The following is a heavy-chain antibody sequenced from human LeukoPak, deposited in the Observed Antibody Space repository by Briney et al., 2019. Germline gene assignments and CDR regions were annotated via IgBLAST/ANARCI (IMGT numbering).Heavy chain of an antibody. CDR2: IKQDGSEK. D-gene: IGHD2-8*01. Sequence: NPGGSLRLSCAASGFTFSSYWMSWVRQAPGKGLEWVANIKQDGSEKYYVDSVKGRFTISRDNAKNSLYLQMNSLRAEDTAVYYCARAWGDIVLMPVDAFDIWGQGTMVTVSS. J-gene: IGHJ3*02. V-gene: IGHV3-7*01. CDR1: GFTFSSYW. CDR3: ARAWGDIVLMPVDAFDI.